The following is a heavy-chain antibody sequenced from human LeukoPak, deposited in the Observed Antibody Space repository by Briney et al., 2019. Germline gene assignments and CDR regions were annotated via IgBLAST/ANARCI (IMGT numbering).Heavy chain of an antibody. V-gene: IGHV3-23*01. J-gene: IGHJ4*02. CDR2: ISGSGGST. D-gene: IGHD3-22*01. CDR3: AKESGGGDSSGYDDY. CDR1: GFNFSSYA. Sequence: PGGSLRLSCAASGFNFSSYAMSWVRQAPGKGLEWVSAISGSGGSTYYADSVKGRFTISRDNSKNTLYLQMNSLRAEDTAVYYCAKESGGGDSSGYDDYWGQGTLVTVSS.